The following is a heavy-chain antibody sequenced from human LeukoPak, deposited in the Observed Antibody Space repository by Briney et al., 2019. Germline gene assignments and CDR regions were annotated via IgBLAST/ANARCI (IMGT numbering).Heavy chain of an antibody. CDR1: GFTFSSYS. CDR3: ARVVEYYDYVWGSYRTDLFDY. Sequence: PGGSLRLSCAASGFTFSSYSMNWVRQAPGKGLEWASSISSSSSYIYYADSVKGRFTISRDNAKNSLYLQMNSLRAEDTAVYYCARVVEYYDYVWGSYRTDLFDYWGQGTLVTVSS. V-gene: IGHV3-21*01. J-gene: IGHJ4*02. CDR2: ISSSSSYI. D-gene: IGHD3-16*02.